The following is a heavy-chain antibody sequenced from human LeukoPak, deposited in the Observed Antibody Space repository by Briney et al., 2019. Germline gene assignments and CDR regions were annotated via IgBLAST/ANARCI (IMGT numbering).Heavy chain of an antibody. CDR3: ARGLLGLRVRAGRSAFDI. D-gene: IGHD3-10*01. V-gene: IGHV1-18*01. CDR1: GYTFTSYG. Sequence: GASVKVSCKASGYTFTSYGISWVRQAPGQGLEWMGWISAYNGNTNYAQKLQGRVTMTRDTSTSTVYMELSSLRSEDTAVYYCARGLLGLRVRAGRSAFDIWGQGTMVTVSS. CDR2: ISAYNGNT. J-gene: IGHJ3*02.